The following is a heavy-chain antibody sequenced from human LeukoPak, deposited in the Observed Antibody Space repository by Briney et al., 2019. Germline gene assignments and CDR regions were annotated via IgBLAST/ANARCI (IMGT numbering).Heavy chain of an antibody. V-gene: IGHV3-23*01. CDR2: ISDGGGTT. J-gene: IGHJ4*02. CDR1: GFTFSSCA. CDR3: AKRGDSGSYLYFDN. D-gene: IGHD3-10*01. Sequence: GGSLRLSCAASGFTFSSCAMSWVRQAPGKGLEWVSGISDGGGTTNYADAVKGRFTISRDNSKNTLYLQMNSLRGDDTAVYYCAKRGDSGSYLYFDNWDQGTLVSVSS.